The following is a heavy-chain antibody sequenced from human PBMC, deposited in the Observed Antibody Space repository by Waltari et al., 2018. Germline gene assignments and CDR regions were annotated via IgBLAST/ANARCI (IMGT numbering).Heavy chain of an antibody. CDR1: GFTFSSDS. V-gene: IGHV3-21*01. J-gene: IGHJ5*02. CDR2: ISSSSSYI. CDR3: ARGGGSSMDHNWFDP. Sequence: EVQLVESGGGLVKPGGSLRLSCAASGFTFSSDSMNWVRQAPGKGLEWVASISSSSSYIYYADAVKGRFTISRDNAKNSLYLQMNSLRAEDTAVYYCARGGGSSMDHNWFDPWGQGTLVTVSS. D-gene: IGHD6-6*01.